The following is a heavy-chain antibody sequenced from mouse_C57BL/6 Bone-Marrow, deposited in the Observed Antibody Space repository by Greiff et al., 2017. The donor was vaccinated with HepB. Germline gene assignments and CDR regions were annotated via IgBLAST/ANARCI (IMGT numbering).Heavy chain of an antibody. D-gene: IGHD1-1*02. CDR3: ERRVAEGAMDY. CDR2: IYPGDGDT. V-gene: IGHV1-80*01. Sequence: VKLQESGAELVKPGASVKISCKASGYTFSSYWMNWVKQRPGKGLEWIGQIYPGDGDTNYNGKFKGKSTLTEDKSSCTAYMQLSSLTSEDSAVYLSERRVAEGAMDYWGQGTSVTVSS. CDR1: GYTFSSYW. J-gene: IGHJ4*01.